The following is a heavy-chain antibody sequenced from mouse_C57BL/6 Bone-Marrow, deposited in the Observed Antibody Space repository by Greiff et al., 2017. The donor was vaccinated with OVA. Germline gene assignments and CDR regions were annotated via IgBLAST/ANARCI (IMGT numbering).Heavy chain of an antibody. V-gene: IGHV5-16*01. CDR2: INYDGSST. CDR3: AREGSLYFDY. J-gene: IGHJ2*01. Sequence: EVMLVESEGGLVQPGSSMKLSCTASGFTFSDYYMAWVRHVPEKGLEWVANINYDGSSTYYLDSLKSRFIISRDNAKNILYLQMSSLKSEDTATYYCAREGSLYFDYWGQGTTLTVSS. CDR1: GFTFSDYY.